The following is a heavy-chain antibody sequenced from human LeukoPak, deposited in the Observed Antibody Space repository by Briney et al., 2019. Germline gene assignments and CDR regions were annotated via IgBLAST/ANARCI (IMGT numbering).Heavy chain of an antibody. CDR2: ISHSGNT. CDR3: ARNAYYCIDV. J-gene: IGHJ6*04. V-gene: IGHV4-34*01. CDR1: GGSFSGYY. Sequence: PSETLSLTCAVYGGSFSGYYWSWIRQPPGKGLEWIGEISHSGNTNYNPSLKSRVTISVDKSKNQFSLNLNSVTAADTAVYFCARNAYYCIDVWGKGTTVTVSS.